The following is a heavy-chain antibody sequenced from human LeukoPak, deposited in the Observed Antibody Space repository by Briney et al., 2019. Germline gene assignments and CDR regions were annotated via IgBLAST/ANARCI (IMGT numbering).Heavy chain of an antibody. CDR3: ASGGMVTNPWGQYQFDY. CDR2: INPSGGST. CDR1: GYTFTSYY. V-gene: IGHV1-46*01. D-gene: IGHD5-24*01. Sequence: GASVKVSCKASGYTFTSYYMHWVRQAPGQGLEWMGIINPSGGSTSYAQKFQSRVTMTRDTSTSTVYMEPSSLRSEDTAVYYCASGGMVTNPWGQYQFDYWGQGTLVTVSS. J-gene: IGHJ4*02.